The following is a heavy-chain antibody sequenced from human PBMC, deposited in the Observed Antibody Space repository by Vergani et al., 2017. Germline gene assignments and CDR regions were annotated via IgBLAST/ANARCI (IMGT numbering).Heavy chain of an antibody. V-gene: IGHV3-30*02. J-gene: IGHJ4*02. D-gene: IGHD3-16*01. CDR1: GFTLSNYD. Sequence: QVQLVESGGGVVQRGGSLRLSCATSGFTLSNYDMQWIRQGPGKGLEFVAFIQFDGSNQYYAGSVKGRFTLSRDFSKNTLYLQMNSLGTDDTATYYCAKHFRGWGIDYWGQGTKVIVSS. CDR2: IQFDGSNQ. CDR3: AKHFRGWGIDY.